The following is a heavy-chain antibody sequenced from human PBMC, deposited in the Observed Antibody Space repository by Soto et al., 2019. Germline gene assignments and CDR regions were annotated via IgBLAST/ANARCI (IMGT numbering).Heavy chain of an antibody. CDR1: GFTLSSYG. Sequence: QVQLVESGGGVVQPGRSLRLSCAASGFTLSSYGMHWVRQAPGKGLEWVAVIWYDGSNKYYADSVKGRFTISRDNSKNTLYLQMNSLRAEDTAVYYCARASGYNWNYVKNYYYYYGMDVWGQGTTVNVS. V-gene: IGHV3-33*01. J-gene: IGHJ6*02. CDR3: ARASGYNWNYVKNYYYYYGMDV. CDR2: IWYDGSNK. D-gene: IGHD1-7*01.